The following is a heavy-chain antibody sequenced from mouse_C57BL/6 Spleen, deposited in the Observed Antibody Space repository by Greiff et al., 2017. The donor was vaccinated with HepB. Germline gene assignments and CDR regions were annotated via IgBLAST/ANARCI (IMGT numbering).Heavy chain of an antibody. CDR1: GYAFSSSW. Sequence: QVQLKESGPELVKPGASVKISCKASGYAFSSSWMNWVKQRPGKGLEWIGRIYPGDGDTNYNGKFKGKATLTADKSSSTAYMQLSSLTSEDSAVYFCARQGAQAGYAMDYWGQGTSVTVSS. V-gene: IGHV1-82*01. D-gene: IGHD3-2*02. CDR3: ARQGAQAGYAMDY. CDR2: IYPGDGDT. J-gene: IGHJ4*01.